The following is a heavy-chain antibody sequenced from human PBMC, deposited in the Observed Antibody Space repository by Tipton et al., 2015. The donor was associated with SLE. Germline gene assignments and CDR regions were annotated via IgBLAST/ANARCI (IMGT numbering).Heavy chain of an antibody. Sequence: GLVKPSETLSLTCDVSGYSISSGYYWAWIRQPPGSGLEWIGSINDSGNTYYNPSLKSRVTISVDTSKNRFSLRRSSVTAADTAVYYCARSSSGYYVDYWGQGTLVTVSS. CDR2: INDSGNT. CDR1: GYSISSGYY. D-gene: IGHD3-22*01. CDR3: ARSSSGYYVDY. J-gene: IGHJ4*02. V-gene: IGHV4-38-2*01.